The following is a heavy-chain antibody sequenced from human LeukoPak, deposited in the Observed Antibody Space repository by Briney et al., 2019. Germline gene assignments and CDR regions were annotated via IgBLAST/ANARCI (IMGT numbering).Heavy chain of an antibody. J-gene: IGHJ4*02. CDR3: ARDPATTVTTYAY. CDR2: ISGSGSHK. V-gene: IGHV3-21*01. D-gene: IGHD4-17*01. CDR1: GFTFRNYH. Sequence: GGSLKLSCAGAGFTFRNYHMFWVRQAPGKGLEWVSSISGSGSHKDYADSVKGRFTISRDNAKNSLYLQMNSLRPEDTAVYYCARDPATTVTTYAYWGQGTLVTVSS.